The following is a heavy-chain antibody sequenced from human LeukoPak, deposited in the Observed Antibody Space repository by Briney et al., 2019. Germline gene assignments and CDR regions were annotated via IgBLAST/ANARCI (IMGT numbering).Heavy chain of an antibody. Sequence: ASVKVSCKXSGGTFSSYAISWVRQAPGQGLEWMGRIIPIFGTANYAQKFQGRVTITTDESTSTAYMELSSLRSEDTALYYCARDHPNGDIWGQGTMVTVSS. D-gene: IGHD4/OR15-4a*01. CDR2: IIPIFGTA. V-gene: IGHV1-69*05. CDR1: GGTFSSYA. CDR3: ARDHPNGDI. J-gene: IGHJ3*02.